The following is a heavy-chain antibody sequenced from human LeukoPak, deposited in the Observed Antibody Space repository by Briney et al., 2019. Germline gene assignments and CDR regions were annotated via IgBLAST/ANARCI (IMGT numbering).Heavy chain of an antibody. V-gene: IGHV4-39*01. Sequence: SETLSLTCTVSGGSISSSSYYWGWIRQPPGKGLEWIGSIYYSGSTHYNPSLKSRVTISVDTSKNQFSLKLSSVTAADTAVYYCARLLVGTLYYFDYWGQGTLVTVSS. CDR2: IYYSGST. D-gene: IGHD2-21*02. CDR3: ARLLVGTLYYFDY. J-gene: IGHJ4*02. CDR1: GGSISSSSYY.